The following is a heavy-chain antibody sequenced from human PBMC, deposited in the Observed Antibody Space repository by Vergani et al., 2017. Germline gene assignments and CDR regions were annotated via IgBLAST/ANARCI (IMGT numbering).Heavy chain of an antibody. D-gene: IGHD3-22*01. CDR2: IYTSGST. Sequence: QVQLQESGPGLVKPSQTLSLTCTVSGGSISSGSYYWSWIRQPAGKGLEWIGRIYTSGSTNYNPSLKSRVTMSVDTSKNQFSLKLSSVTAADTAVYYCARKGESSGYPDAFDIWGQGTMVTVSS. CDR3: ARKGESSGYPDAFDI. J-gene: IGHJ3*02. V-gene: IGHV4-61*02. CDR1: GGSISSGSYY.